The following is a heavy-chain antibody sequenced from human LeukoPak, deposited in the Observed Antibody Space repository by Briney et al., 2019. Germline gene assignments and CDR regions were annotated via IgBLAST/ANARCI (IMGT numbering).Heavy chain of an antibody. CDR1: GFTFSSYW. Sequence: GGSLRLSCAASGFTFSSYWMSWVRQAPGKGLEWVSVIYSGGSTYYADSVKGRFTISRDNSKNTLYLQMNSLRAEDTAVYYCARAQSGESYQFDYWGQGTLVTVSS. CDR2: IYSGGST. D-gene: IGHD1-26*01. CDR3: ARAQSGESYQFDY. V-gene: IGHV3-53*01. J-gene: IGHJ4*02.